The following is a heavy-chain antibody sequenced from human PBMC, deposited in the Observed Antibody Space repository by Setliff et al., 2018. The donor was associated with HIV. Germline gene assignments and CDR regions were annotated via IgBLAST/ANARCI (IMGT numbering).Heavy chain of an antibody. D-gene: IGHD5-12*01. Sequence: PGGSLRLSCAASGFSFNNHGMHWVRQAPGKGLEWVANIKQDGSEKYYVDSVKGRFTISRDNAKNSLYLQMNSLRAEDTAVYYCASGRGGRWLQFKYYYYYYMDVWGKGTTVTAP. V-gene: IGHV3-7*03. CDR3: ASGRGGRWLQFKYYYYYYMDV. CDR1: GFSFNNHG. J-gene: IGHJ6*03. CDR2: IKQDGSEK.